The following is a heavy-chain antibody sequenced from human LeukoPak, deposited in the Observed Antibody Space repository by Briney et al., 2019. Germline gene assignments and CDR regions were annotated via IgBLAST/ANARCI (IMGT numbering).Heavy chain of an antibody. CDR1: GGSISSYY. J-gene: IGHJ5*02. D-gene: IGHD6-13*01. CDR3: ARDPGIAAAGTVAGWFDP. Sequence: PSETLSLTCTVSGGSISSYYWSWIRQPPGKGLEWIGYIYYSGSTNYNLSLKSRVTISVDTSKNQFSLKLSSVTAADTAVYYCARDPGIAAAGTVAGWFDPWGQGTLVTVFS. V-gene: IGHV4-59*01. CDR2: IYYSGST.